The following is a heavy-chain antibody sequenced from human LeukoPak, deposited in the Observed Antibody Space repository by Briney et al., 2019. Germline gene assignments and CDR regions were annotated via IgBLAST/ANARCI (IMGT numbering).Heavy chain of an antibody. D-gene: IGHD5-12*01. CDR1: EYTFTNYY. CDR2: INPKSGGT. V-gene: IGHV1-2*02. Sequence: ASVKVSCKASEYTFTNYYMHWVRQAPGQGLEWMGWINPKSGGTTYAQKFQGRVTMTRDTSISTAYMELSRLRSDDTAVYYCARTTVYSGYAAIPGYFDYWGQGTLVTVSS. CDR3: ARTTVYSGYAAIPGYFDY. J-gene: IGHJ4*02.